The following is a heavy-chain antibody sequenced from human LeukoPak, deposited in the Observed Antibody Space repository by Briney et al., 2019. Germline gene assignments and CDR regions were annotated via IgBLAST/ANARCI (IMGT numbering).Heavy chain of an antibody. CDR1: GGSISSGSYY. D-gene: IGHD3-22*01. J-gene: IGHJ4*02. Sequence: SETLSLTCTVSGGSISSGSYYWSWIRQPAGKGLEWIGRIYTSGSTNYNPSLKSRVTISVDTSKNQFSLKLSSVTAADTSVYYCARRTDYYDASGFYWVFDYWGQGGLVTVSS. CDR3: ARRTDYYDASGFYWVFDY. V-gene: IGHV4-61*02. CDR2: IYTSGST.